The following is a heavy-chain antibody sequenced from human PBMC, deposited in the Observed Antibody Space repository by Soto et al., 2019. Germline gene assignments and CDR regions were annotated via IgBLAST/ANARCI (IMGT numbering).Heavy chain of an antibody. V-gene: IGHV3-11*06. CDR1: GFTFGDSY. D-gene: IGHD2-15*01. Sequence: TGGSLRLSCAGSGFTFGDSYMSWIRQAPGKWLEWLSYISPGSRYPAYADSVKGRFTISRDNAKRSLYLQMMSLTAEDTAIYYCVRGGGGGLFDPWGQGTMVTVSS. CDR3: VRGGGGGLFDP. CDR2: ISPGSRYP. J-gene: IGHJ5*02.